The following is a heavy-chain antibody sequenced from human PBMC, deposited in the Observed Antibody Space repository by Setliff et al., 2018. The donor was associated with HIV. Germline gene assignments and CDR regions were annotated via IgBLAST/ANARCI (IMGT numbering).Heavy chain of an antibody. CDR1: GFTFSDYW. CDR3: ARGRRVSSNYYYYYSMDV. D-gene: IGHD2-2*01. CDR2: IKQDGSEK. V-gene: IGHV3-7*03. Sequence: GGSLRLSCAASGFTFSDYWMTWVRQAPGKGLEWVANIKQDGSEKYCVDSVKGRFTISRDNAKNSLYLQMNSLGAEDTAVYYCARGRRVSSNYYYYYSMDVWGKGTTVTVSS. J-gene: IGHJ6*03.